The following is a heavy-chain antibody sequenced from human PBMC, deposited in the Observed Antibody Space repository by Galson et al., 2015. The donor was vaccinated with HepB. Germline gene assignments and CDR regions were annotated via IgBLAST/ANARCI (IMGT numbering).Heavy chain of an antibody. J-gene: IGHJ4*02. D-gene: IGHD3-16*01. CDR1: RYSFANCW. CDR3: ASRRGADPLGFDY. V-gene: IGHV5-51*01. Sequence: QSGAEVKKPGESLKISCKGSRYSFANCWIGWVRQMPGKGLEWMGIIYPGDSDTRYSPSFQGQVTISADKSISTAYLQWSSLKASDTAMYYCASRRGADPLGFDYWGQGTLVTVSS. CDR2: IYPGDSDT.